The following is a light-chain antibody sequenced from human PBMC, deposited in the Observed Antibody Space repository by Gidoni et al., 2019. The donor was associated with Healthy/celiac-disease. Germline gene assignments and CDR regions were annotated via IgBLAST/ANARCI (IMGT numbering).Light chain of an antibody. CDR2: GAS. Sequence: EIVMTQSPATRSVSPGERATLSCRASQSVSSNLAWYQQKPGQAPRLLIYGASTRATGIPARFSGSGSGTEFTLTISSLQSEDFAVYYCQQYNDWPPMYTFXQXTKLXIK. J-gene: IGKJ2*01. V-gene: IGKV3-15*01. CDR3: QQYNDWPPMYT. CDR1: QSVSSN.